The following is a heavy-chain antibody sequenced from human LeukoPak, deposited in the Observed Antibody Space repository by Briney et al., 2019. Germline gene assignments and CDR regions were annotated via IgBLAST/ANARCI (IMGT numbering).Heavy chain of an antibody. CDR1: GGSISSYY. V-gene: IGHV4-4*07. D-gene: IGHD1-26*01. J-gene: IGHJ4*02. Sequence: PSETLSPTCTVSGGSISSYYWSWIRQPAGKGLEWIGRIYSGGSTNYNPSLKRRVTMSVDSSNIQFSLKLSSVTAADTAVFYCARENTGSYREFDYWGQGTLVTVSS. CDR2: IYSGGST. CDR3: ARENTGSYREFDY.